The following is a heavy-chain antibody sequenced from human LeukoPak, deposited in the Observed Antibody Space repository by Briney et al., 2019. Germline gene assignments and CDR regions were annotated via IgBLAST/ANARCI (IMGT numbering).Heavy chain of an antibody. J-gene: IGHJ4*02. Sequence: GGSLRLSCAASGFTFSSYWMHWVRQAPGKGLVWVSRINSDGSSTSYADSVKGRFTISRDNAKNTLYLQMNSLRAEDTAVYYCARDWYCSGGRCYSDFDYWGQGTLVTVSS. CDR1: GFTFSSYW. V-gene: IGHV3-74*01. D-gene: IGHD2-15*01. CDR2: INSDGSST. CDR3: ARDWYCSGGRCYSDFDY.